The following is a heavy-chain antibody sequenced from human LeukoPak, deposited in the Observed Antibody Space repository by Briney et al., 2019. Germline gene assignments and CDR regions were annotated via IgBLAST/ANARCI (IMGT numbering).Heavy chain of an antibody. J-gene: IGHJ4*02. CDR3: ARRRATGGESAMAMFDY. Sequence: SETLSLTCTVSGGSISSYYWSWIRQPPGKGLEWIGYIYYSGSTNYNPSLKSRVTISVDTSKNQFSLKLSSVTAADTAVYYCARRRATGGESAMAMFDYWGQGTLVTVSS. CDR2: IYYSGST. V-gene: IGHV4-59*08. D-gene: IGHD5-18*01. CDR1: GGSISSYY.